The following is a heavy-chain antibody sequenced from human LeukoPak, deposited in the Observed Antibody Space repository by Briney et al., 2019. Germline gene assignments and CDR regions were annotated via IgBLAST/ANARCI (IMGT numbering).Heavy chain of an antibody. D-gene: IGHD3-22*01. CDR2: IYYSGST. Sequence: SETLSLTCTVSGGSISSYYWSWIRQPPGKGLEWIGYIYYSGSTNYNPSLKSRVTISVDTSKTQFSLRLNSLTAADTAVYYCARHRGSSGYLPFDYWGRGTLVTVSS. CDR1: GGSISSYY. V-gene: IGHV4-59*08. CDR3: ARHRGSSGYLPFDY. J-gene: IGHJ4*02.